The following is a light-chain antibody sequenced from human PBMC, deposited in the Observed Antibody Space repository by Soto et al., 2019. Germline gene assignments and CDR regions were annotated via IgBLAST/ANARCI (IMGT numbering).Light chain of an antibody. J-gene: IGKJ2*01. CDR1: QSVSSSY. CDR3: QQYRSSPPYT. V-gene: IGKV3-20*01. CDR2: GAS. Sequence: EIVLTQSPGTLSLSPGERATLSCRASQSVSSSYLAWYQQKPGQAPRLLIYGASSRATGIPDRFSGSGSGTDFTLTISRLEPEDFAVYYCQQYRSSPPYTFGQGTKLELK.